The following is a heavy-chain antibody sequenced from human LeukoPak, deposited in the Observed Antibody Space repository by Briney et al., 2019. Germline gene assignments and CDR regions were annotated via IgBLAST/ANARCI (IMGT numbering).Heavy chain of an antibody. CDR2: INPNSGGT. Sequence: GASVKVSCKASGYTFTGYYMHWVRQAPGQGLEWMGWINPNSGGTNYAQKFQGRVTMTRDTSISTAYMELSRLRSDDTAVYYCARGPIWFGEKGGFDYWGQGTLVTVSS. D-gene: IGHD3-10*01. J-gene: IGHJ4*02. V-gene: IGHV1-2*02. CDR3: ARGPIWFGEKGGFDY. CDR1: GYTFTGYY.